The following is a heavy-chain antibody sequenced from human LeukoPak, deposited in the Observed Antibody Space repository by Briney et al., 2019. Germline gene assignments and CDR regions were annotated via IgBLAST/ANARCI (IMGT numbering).Heavy chain of an antibody. V-gene: IGHV3-66*01. CDR2: IYSGGST. D-gene: IGHD3-10*01. CDR1: GFTVSSNY. J-gene: IGHJ6*03. Sequence: PGGSLRLSCAASGFTVSSNYMSWVRQAPGKGLEWVSVIYSGGSTYYADSVKGRFTISRDNSKNTLYLQMNSLRAGDTAVYYCARVFHGSGTIYYYCSYMDVWGKGTTVTISS. CDR3: ARVFHGSGTIYYYCSYMDV.